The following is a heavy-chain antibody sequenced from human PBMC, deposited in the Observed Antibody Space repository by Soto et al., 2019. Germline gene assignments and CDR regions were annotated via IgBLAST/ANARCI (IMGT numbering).Heavy chain of an antibody. D-gene: IGHD6-6*01. J-gene: IGHJ6*02. V-gene: IGHV1-69*06. CDR1: GGTFSSYA. Sequence: GASVKVSCKASGGTFSSYAISWVRPAPGQGLEWMGGIIPIFGTANYAQKFQGRVTITADKSTSTAYMELSSLRSEDTAVYYCASVAARPFYYYYGMDVWGQGTTVTVSS. CDR2: IIPIFGTA. CDR3: ASVAARPFYYYYGMDV.